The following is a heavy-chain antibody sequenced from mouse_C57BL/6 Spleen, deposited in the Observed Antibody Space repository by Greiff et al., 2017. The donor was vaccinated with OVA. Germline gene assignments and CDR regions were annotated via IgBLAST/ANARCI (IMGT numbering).Heavy chain of an antibody. V-gene: IGHV5-6*02. Sequence: DVMLVESGGDLVKPGGSLKLSCAASGFTFSSYGMSWVRQTPDKRLEWVATISSGGSYTYYPDSVKGRFTISRDNAKNPLYLQMSSLKSEDTAMYYCARHRGGHGYFGVWGTGTTVTVSS. CDR3: ARHRGGHGYFGV. CDR1: GFTFSSYG. D-gene: IGHD3-1*01. CDR2: ISSGGSYT. J-gene: IGHJ1*03.